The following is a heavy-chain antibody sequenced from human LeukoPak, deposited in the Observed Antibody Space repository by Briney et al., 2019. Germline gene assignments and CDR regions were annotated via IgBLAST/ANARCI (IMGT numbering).Heavy chain of an antibody. CDR3: ARVIRGEVATIYDY. CDR1: GFTFSSYW. CDR2: ISSSSSYI. V-gene: IGHV3-21*01. J-gene: IGHJ4*02. Sequence: GGSLRLSCAASGFTFSSYWMSWVRQAPGKGLEWVSSISSSSSYIYYADSVKGRFTISRDNAKNSLYLQMNSLRAEDTAVYYCARVIRGEVATIYDYWGQGTLVTVSS. D-gene: IGHD5-12*01.